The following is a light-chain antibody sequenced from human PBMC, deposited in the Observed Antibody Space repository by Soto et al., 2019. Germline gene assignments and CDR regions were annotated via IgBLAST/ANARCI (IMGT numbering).Light chain of an antibody. CDR1: QRISTY. V-gene: IGKV1-39*01. CDR2: DAS. J-gene: IGKJ1*01. CDR3: QQSYSTPRT. Sequence: DIQMTQSPSSLSASVGDRVTMTCRASQRISTYLNWYQQKPGKAPKFLIYDASNLQSGVPSRFSGGGSGTDFTLTISSLQPEDFATYYCQQSYSTPRTFGQGTKVDI.